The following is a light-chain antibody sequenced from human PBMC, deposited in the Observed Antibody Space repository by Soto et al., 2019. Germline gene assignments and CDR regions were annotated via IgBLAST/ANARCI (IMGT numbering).Light chain of an antibody. CDR2: KAS. J-gene: IGKJ1*01. Sequence: DIQMTQSPSTLSASVGDRVTITCRASQGINTWLAWYQQKPGKAPKLLIYKASSVESGVPSKFSGRGSGTEFTLTISSLQPDEYARYYCQLYNGSPWTFGQGTKVEIK. V-gene: IGKV1-5*03. CDR3: QLYNGSPWT. CDR1: QGINTW.